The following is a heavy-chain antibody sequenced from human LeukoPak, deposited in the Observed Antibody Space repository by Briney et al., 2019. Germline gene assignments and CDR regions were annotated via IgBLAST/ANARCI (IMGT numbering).Heavy chain of an antibody. CDR1: GYTFTGYY. CDR3: ARVRNLPRDSGDYYHRTHVFDY. V-gene: IGHV1-2*02. Sequence: ASVKVSCKASGYTFTGYYMHWLRQAPGQGLEWMGWINPNSCGTNYAQKFQGRVTMTRDTSISTAYMELSRLRSVDTAVYYCARVRNLPRDSGDYYHRTHVFDYWGQGTLVTVSS. CDR2: INPNSCGT. J-gene: IGHJ4*02. D-gene: IGHD3-22*01.